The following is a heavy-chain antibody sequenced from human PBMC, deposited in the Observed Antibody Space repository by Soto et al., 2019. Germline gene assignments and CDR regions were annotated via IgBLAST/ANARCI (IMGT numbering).Heavy chain of an antibody. D-gene: IGHD2-2*01. CDR3: AKDIYEGPAATYFDY. CDR2: ISWNSGSI. J-gene: IGHJ4*02. CDR1: GFTFDDYA. V-gene: IGHV3-9*01. Sequence: GGSLRLSCAASGFTFDDYAMHWVRQAPGKGLECVSGISWNSGSIGYADSVKGRFTISRDNAKNSLYLQMNSLRAEDTALYYCAKDIYEGPAATYFDYWGQGTLVTVSS.